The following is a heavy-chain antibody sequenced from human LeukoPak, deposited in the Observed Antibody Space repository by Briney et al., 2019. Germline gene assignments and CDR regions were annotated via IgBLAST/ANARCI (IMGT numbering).Heavy chain of an antibody. CDR3: ARGSSGWYGVDY. CDR2: INTDGSDT. CDR1: GFTFSSNW. Sequence: GGSLRLSCAASGFTFSSNWIHGVRQAPGKELVWVSRINTDGSDTTYAASVKGRFTISRDTAKNTLYLQMNSLRAEDTAVYYCARGSSGWYGVDYWGQGTLVTVSS. D-gene: IGHD6-19*01. V-gene: IGHV3-74*01. J-gene: IGHJ4*02.